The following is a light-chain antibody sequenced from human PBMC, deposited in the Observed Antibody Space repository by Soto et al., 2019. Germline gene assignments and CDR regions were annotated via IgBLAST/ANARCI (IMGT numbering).Light chain of an antibody. J-gene: IGKJ1*01. CDR1: QYINTR. V-gene: IGKV3-11*01. CDR2: QTS. Sequence: EIVSTQSPATLSSFPGDRVTLSYQASQYINTRLAWYQHKPGQAPRLLIYQTSIRAAGIPARFSGSGTGTDFTLTISDVQPEDFAVYYCHQRHSWPRTFGQGTKVDIK. CDR3: HQRHSWPRT.